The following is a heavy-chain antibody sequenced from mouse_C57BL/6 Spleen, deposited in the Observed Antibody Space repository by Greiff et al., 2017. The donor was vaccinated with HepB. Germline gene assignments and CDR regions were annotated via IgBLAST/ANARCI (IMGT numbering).Heavy chain of an antibody. CDR1: GYAFSSYW. J-gene: IGHJ2*01. CDR3: ARRITTVVATGYFDY. CDR2: IYPGDGDT. V-gene: IGHV1-80*01. D-gene: IGHD1-1*01. Sequence: QVQLQQSGAELVKPGASVKISCKASGYAFSSYWMNWVKQRPGKGLEWIGQIYPGDGDTNYNGKFKGKATLTVDKSSSTAYMQLSSLTSEDSAVYYCARRITTVVATGYFDYWGQGTTLTVSS.